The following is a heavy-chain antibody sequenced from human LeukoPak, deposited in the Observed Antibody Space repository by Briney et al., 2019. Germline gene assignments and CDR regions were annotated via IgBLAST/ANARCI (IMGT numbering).Heavy chain of an antibody. CDR2: TYYRSKWYN. CDR3: ARAGEYYYGSGVNYYYYYMDV. J-gene: IGHJ6*03. V-gene: IGHV6-1*01. D-gene: IGHD3-10*01. Sequence: SQTLSLTCAISGDSVSSNSAAWNWIRQSPSRGLEWLGRTYYRSKWYNDYAVSVKSRITINPDTSKNQFSLQLNSVTPEDTAVYYCARAGEYYYGSGVNYYYYYMDVWGKGTTVTVSS. CDR1: GDSVSSNSAA.